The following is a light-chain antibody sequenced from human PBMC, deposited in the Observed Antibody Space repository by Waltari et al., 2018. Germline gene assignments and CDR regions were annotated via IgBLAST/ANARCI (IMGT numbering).Light chain of an antibody. Sequence: QSALTQPRSVSGSPGQSVPISCPGTSSDVGANNFVSWYQHHPDKAPKLIIYDINKRPSGVPDRFSGSKSGNTASLTISGLQAEDEADYYCCSCVGRNIYWVFGGGTKLTVL. CDR1: SSDVGANNF. CDR2: DIN. J-gene: IGLJ3*02. CDR3: CSCVGRNIYWV. V-gene: IGLV2-11*01.